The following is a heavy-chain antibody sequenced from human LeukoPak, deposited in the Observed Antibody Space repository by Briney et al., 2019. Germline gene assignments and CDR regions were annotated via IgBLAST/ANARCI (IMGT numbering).Heavy chain of an antibody. J-gene: IGHJ4*02. CDR2: IYYSGST. D-gene: IGHD5-24*01. V-gene: IGHV4-39*01. CDR1: GGSISSSSYY. Sequence: SETLSLTCTVSGGSISSSSYYWGWIRQPPGKGLEWIGSIYYSGSTYYNPSLKSRVTISVDTSKNQFSLKLSSVTAADTAVYYCARGLKGRWLQLRGGAYYFDYWGQGTLVTVSS. CDR3: ARGLKGRWLQLRGGAYYFDY.